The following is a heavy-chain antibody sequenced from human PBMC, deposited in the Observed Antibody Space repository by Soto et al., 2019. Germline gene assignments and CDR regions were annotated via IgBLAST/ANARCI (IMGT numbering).Heavy chain of an antibody. CDR3: ARVGTTPDDERCYYFDY. CDR2: IIPIFGTA. Sequence: QVQLVQSGAEVKKPGSSVKVSCKASGGTFSSYAISWVRQAPGQGLEWMGGIIPIFGTANYAQKFQGRVTITADESTSTAYMELSRLRSEVTAVYYCARVGTTPDDERCYYFDYWGQGTLVTVSS. CDR1: GGTFSSYA. D-gene: IGHD1-1*01. J-gene: IGHJ4*02. V-gene: IGHV1-69*01.